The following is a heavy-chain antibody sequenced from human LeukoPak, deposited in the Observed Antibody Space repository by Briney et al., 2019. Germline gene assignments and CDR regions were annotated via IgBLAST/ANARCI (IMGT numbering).Heavy chain of an antibody. CDR3: ARVHYDFWSALMGAFDI. D-gene: IGHD3-3*01. V-gene: IGHV4-30-4*01. CDR2: IYYSGST. CDR1: GGSISSGDYY. Sequence: SQTLPLTCTVSGGSISSGDYYWSWIRQPPGKGLEWIGYIYYSGSTYYNPSLKSRVTISVDTSKNQFSLKLSSVTAADTAVYYCARVHYDFWSALMGAFDIWGQGTMVTVSS. J-gene: IGHJ3*02.